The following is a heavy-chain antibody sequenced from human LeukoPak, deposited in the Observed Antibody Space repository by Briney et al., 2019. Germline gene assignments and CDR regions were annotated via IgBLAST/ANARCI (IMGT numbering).Heavy chain of an antibody. Sequence: SETLSLTCTVSGGSISSSSYYWGWIRQPPGKGLEWIGSIYYSGSTYYNPSLKSRVTISVDTSKNQFSLKLSSVTAADTAVYYCARVSSGVAGTFHPIDYWGQGTLVTVSS. D-gene: IGHD6-19*01. CDR2: IYYSGST. J-gene: IGHJ4*02. V-gene: IGHV4-39*07. CDR1: GGSISSSSYY. CDR3: ARVSSGVAGTFHPIDY.